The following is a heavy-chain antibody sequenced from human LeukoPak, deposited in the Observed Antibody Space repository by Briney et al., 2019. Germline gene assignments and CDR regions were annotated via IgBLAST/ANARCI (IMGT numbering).Heavy chain of an antibody. Sequence: SETLSLTCTVSGVSISSTTYYWGWIRQPPGKGLEWIGSVYYRGSTYYNPSLESRLTISVDTSKNQFSLKLSSVTAADTAVYFCASLEYTSFNWFDPWGQRTLVTVSS. CDR3: ASLEYTSFNWFDP. CDR1: GVSISSTTYY. CDR2: VYYRGST. D-gene: IGHD6-6*01. J-gene: IGHJ5*02. V-gene: IGHV4-39*01.